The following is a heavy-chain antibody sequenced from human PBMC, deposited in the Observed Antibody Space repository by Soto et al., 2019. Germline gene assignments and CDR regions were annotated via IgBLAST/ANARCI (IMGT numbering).Heavy chain of an antibody. D-gene: IGHD6-19*01. CDR2: IYYSGST. CDR1: GGSVSSCDFY. J-gene: IGHJ4*02. V-gene: IGHV4-61*08. CDR3: ARQGALAGTFDF. Sequence: SETLSLTCTVSGGSVSSCDFYWSWIRQPPGKGLEWIGYIYYSGSTNYNPSLKTRLNISVDTSTNHISLNLSSVTAADTALYYCARQGALAGTFDFWGQGTLVTVSS.